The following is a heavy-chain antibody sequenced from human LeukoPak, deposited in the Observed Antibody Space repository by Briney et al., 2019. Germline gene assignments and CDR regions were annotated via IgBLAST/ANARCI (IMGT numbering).Heavy chain of an antibody. Sequence: SETLSLTCTVSGGSISSDSYYWSWIRQPPGKGLEWIGDMYYSGSTYYNPSLKSRVTVSVDTSKNQFSLKLSSVTAADTAVYYCARSLGMTTVTTGWFDPWGQGTLVTVSS. V-gene: IGHV4-39*07. CDR1: GGSISSDSYY. CDR3: ARSLGMTTVTTGWFDP. D-gene: IGHD4-17*01. J-gene: IGHJ5*02. CDR2: MYYSGST.